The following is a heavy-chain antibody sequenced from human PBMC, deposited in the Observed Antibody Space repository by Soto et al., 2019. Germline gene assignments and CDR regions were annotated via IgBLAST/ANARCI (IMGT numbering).Heavy chain of an antibody. J-gene: IGHJ6*02. CDR1: GGSISSYY. CDR2: IYYSGST. V-gene: IGHV4-59*01. CDR3: ARGREYDFWSGYYIPRFPEHYYYYYGMDV. Sequence: QVQLQESGPGLVKPSETLSLTCTVSGGSISSYYWSWIRQPPGKGLEWIGYIYYSGSTNYNPSLRGRVTISVDTSKNQFSLKLSSVTAADTAVYYCARGREYDFWSGYYIPRFPEHYYYYYGMDVWGQGTTVTVSS. D-gene: IGHD3-3*01.